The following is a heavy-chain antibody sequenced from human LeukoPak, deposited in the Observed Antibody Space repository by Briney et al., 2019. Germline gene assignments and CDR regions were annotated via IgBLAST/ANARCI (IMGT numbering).Heavy chain of an antibody. CDR1: GFTFSTHW. J-gene: IGHJ4*02. CDR2: ISYDGSNK. Sequence: GGSLRLSCAASGFTFSTHWMHWVRQAPGKGLEWVAVISYDGSNKYYADSVKGRFTISRDNSKNTLYLQMNSLRAEDTAVYYCARDGYNKFYFDYWGQGTLVTVSS. D-gene: IGHD5-24*01. CDR3: ARDGYNKFYFDY. V-gene: IGHV3-30*03.